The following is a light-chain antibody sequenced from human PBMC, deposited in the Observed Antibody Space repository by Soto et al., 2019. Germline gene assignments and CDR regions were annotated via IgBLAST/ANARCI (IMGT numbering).Light chain of an antibody. V-gene: IGLV1-40*01. CDR3: SSHTISSALQV. J-gene: IGLJ1*01. Sequence: QSVLTQPPSVSGAPGQRVTISCTGNSSNLGAGYDVHWYQQLPGAAPKLVIFGNRNRPSGVPERFSGSKSGTSASLAITGLQAEDEADYYCSSHTISSALQVFGTGTKVTVL. CDR1: SSNLGAGYD. CDR2: GNR.